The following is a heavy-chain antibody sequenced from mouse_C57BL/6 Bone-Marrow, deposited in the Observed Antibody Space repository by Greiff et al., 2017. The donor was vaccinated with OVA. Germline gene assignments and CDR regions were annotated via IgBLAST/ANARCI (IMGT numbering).Heavy chain of an antibody. Sequence: EVHLVESGGGLVKPGGSLKLSCAASGFTFSSYAMSWVRQTPEKRLEWVATISDGGSYTYYPDNVKGRFTISRDNAKNNLYLQMSHLKSEDTAMYYCARDEGCLFAYWGQGTLVTVSA. CDR2: ISDGGSYT. CDR3: ARDEGCLFAY. D-gene: IGHD6-1*01. J-gene: IGHJ3*01. CDR1: GFTFSSYA. V-gene: IGHV5-4*01.